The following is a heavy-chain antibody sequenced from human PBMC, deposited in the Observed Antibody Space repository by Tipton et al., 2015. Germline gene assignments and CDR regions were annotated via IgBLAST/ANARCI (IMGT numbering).Heavy chain of an antibody. Sequence: VQLVQSGAEVKKPGESLRISCKGSGYIFTNYWIGWVRQMPGKGLEWMGIIYPDDSDTRYSPSFRGQVTISADRSINTAYLEWSSLKASDTAMYYCARLDSGSYGYWGQGTLVTVSS. V-gene: IGHV5-51*01. CDR2: IYPDDSDT. D-gene: IGHD1-26*01. J-gene: IGHJ4*02. CDR1: GYIFTNYW. CDR3: ARLDSGSYGY.